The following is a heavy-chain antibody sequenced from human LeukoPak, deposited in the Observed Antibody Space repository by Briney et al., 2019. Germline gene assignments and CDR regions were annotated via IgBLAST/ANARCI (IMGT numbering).Heavy chain of an antibody. Sequence: PGGSLRLSCAASGFTFDDYAMHWVRQAPGKGLEWVSGISWNSGSIGYADSVKGRFTISRDNAKNSLYLQMNSLRAEDTALYYCARLSNEGKGFDYWGQGTLVTVSS. CDR3: ARLSNEGKGFDY. J-gene: IGHJ4*02. V-gene: IGHV3-9*01. D-gene: IGHD1-1*01. CDR2: ISWNSGSI. CDR1: GFTFDDYA.